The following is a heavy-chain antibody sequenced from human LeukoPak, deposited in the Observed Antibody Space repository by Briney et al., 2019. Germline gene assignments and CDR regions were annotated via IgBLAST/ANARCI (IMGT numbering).Heavy chain of an antibody. Sequence: SETLSLTCTVSGGSISSGGYYLSWIRQHPGKGLEWIGYIYYSGSTYYNPSLKSRVTISVDTSKNQFSLKLSSVTAADTAVYYCARVARNYYGSGSDTFDYRGQGTLVTVSS. D-gene: IGHD3-10*01. CDR2: IYYSGST. J-gene: IGHJ4*02. CDR3: ARVARNYYGSGSDTFDY. V-gene: IGHV4-31*03. CDR1: GGSISSGGYY.